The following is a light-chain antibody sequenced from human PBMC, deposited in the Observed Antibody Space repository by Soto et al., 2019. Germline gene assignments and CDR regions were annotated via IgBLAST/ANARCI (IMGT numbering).Light chain of an antibody. CDR1: QAIGNN. J-gene: IGKJ4*01. Sequence: DIQMTQSPSSLSASVGDRVTITCRASQAIGNNLAWFQQKPGKAPKSLIYPASSLQSGVPSKFTGSGSGTDFTLTISSLQPDDFATYYCQQFNTFPLTFGGGTQVEIK. CDR2: PAS. CDR3: QQFNTFPLT. V-gene: IGKV1-16*02.